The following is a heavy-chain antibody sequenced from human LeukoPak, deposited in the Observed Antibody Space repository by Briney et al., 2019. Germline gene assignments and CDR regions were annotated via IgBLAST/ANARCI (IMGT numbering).Heavy chain of an antibody. CDR3: ASNQMAPDFDY. V-gene: IGHV1-18*01. D-gene: IGHD5-24*01. Sequence: AASVKVSCKASGYTFTSYGISGVRQAPGQGLEWMGWISAYNGNTNYAQKLQGRVTMTTDTSTSTAYMELRSLRSDDTAVYYCASNQMAPDFDYWRQGTLVTVSS. CDR1: GYTFTSYG. J-gene: IGHJ4*02. CDR2: ISAYNGNT.